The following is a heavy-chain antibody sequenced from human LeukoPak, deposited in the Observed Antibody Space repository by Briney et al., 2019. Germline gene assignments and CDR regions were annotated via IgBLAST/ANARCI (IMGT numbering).Heavy chain of an antibody. D-gene: IGHD3-10*01. Sequence: GGSLRLSCAASGFTFSSYDMHWVRQATGKGLEWVSAIGTAGDTYYPGSVKGRFTISRENAKNSLYLQMNSLRAEDTAVYYCARDLGVTMVRGISDYWGQGTLVTVSS. J-gene: IGHJ4*02. CDR3: ARDLGVTMVRGISDY. CDR2: IGTAGDT. CDR1: GFTFSSYD. V-gene: IGHV3-13*01.